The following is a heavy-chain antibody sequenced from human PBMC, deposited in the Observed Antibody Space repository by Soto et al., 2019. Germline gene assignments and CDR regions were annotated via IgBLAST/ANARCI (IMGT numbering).Heavy chain of an antibody. CDR3: ARGGHYYYYYYGMDV. J-gene: IGHJ6*02. V-gene: IGHV4-34*01. CDR1: GGSFSGYY. Sequence: SETLSLTCAVYGGSFSGYYWSWIRQPPGKGLEWIGEINHSGSTNYNPSRKSRVTISVDTSKNQFSLKLSSVTAADTAVYYCARGGHYYYYYYGMDVWGQGTTVTVSS. CDR2: INHSGST.